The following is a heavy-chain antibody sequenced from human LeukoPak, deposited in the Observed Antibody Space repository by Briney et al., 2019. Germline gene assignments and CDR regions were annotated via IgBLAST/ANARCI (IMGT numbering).Heavy chain of an antibody. CDR3: ARRPGSFDY. J-gene: IGHJ4*02. CDR2: ISGSGGST. V-gene: IGHV3-23*01. CDR1: GFTFSSYA. Sequence: GGSLRLSCAASGFTFSSYAMSWVRQAPGKGLEWVSAISGSGGSTYYADCVKGRFTISRDNAKNSLYLQMNSLRAEDTAVYYCARRPGSFDYWGQGTLVTVSS.